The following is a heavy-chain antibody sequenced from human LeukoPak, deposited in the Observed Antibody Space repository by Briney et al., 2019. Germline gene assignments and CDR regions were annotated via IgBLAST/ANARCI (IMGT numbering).Heavy chain of an antibody. V-gene: IGHV1-2*02. CDR3: AGRLWFGSNWFDP. CDR1: GYTFAGYY. Sequence: ASVKVSCKASGYTFAGYYMHWVRQAPGQGLEWMGWINPNSGGTNYAQKFQGRVTMTRDTSISTAYMELSRLRSDDTAVYYCAGRLWFGSNWFDPWGQGTLVTVSS. CDR2: INPNSGGT. J-gene: IGHJ5*02. D-gene: IGHD3-10*01.